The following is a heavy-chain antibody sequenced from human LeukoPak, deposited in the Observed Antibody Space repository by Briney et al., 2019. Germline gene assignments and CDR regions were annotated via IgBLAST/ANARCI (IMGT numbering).Heavy chain of an antibody. V-gene: IGHV4-34*01. Sequence: SETLSLTCAVYGGSFSGYYWSWIRQPPGKGLEWIGEINHSGSTNYNPSLKSRVTISVDTSKNQFSLMLSSVTAADTAVYYCARHSAIFGVVRRGFDYWGQGTLVTVSS. CDR1: GGSFSGYY. J-gene: IGHJ4*02. D-gene: IGHD3-3*01. CDR3: ARHSAIFGVVRRGFDY. CDR2: INHSGST.